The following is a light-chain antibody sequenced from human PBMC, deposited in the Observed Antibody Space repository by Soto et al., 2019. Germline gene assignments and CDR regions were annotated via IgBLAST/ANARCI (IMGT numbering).Light chain of an antibody. Sequence: MQLTQSPSSLSASVGDRVTXACRASQGSSNSFAWFQQQPGKAPNLLXYAASSLQSGVPSRFSGSGSGTDFTLTISSLQPEDFATYYCQQSYSTPLTFGGGTKVDI. CDR3: QQSYSTPLT. V-gene: IGKV1-39*01. J-gene: IGKJ4*02. CDR1: QGSSNS. CDR2: AAS.